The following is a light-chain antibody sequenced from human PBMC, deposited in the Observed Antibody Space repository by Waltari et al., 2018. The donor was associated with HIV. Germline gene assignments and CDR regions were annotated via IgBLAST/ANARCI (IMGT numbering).Light chain of an antibody. CDR3: MQATQWPYT. CDR2: KVS. CDR1: QSLVYSDENTY. J-gene: IGKJ2*01. V-gene: IGKV2-30*01. Sequence: DVVMTQSPLSLPVTRGQPASISCRSRQSLVYSDENTYLSWFQQRPGQSPRRLIYKVSNRDSGVPDRFSGSGSGTDFTLKISRVEAEDVGVYYCMQATQWPYTFGQGTKLEIK.